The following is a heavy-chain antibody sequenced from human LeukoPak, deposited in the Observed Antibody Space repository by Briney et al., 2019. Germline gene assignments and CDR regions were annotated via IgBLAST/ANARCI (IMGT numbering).Heavy chain of an antibody. Sequence: SETLSLTCAVYGGSFSGYYWSWIRQPPGKGLEWIGEINHSGSTNYNPSLKSRVTISVDTSKNQFSLKLSSVTAADTAVYYCASVFNTVTDAFDIWGQGTVVTVSS. CDR1: GGSFSGYY. J-gene: IGHJ3*02. V-gene: IGHV4-34*01. CDR3: ASVFNTVTDAFDI. CDR2: INHSGST. D-gene: IGHD4-17*01.